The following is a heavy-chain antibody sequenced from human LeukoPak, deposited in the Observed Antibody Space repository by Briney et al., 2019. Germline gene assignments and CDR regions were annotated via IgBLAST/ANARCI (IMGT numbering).Heavy chain of an antibody. J-gene: IGHJ4*02. V-gene: IGHV1-2*02. Sequence: ASVKVSCKASGYTFTGYYMHWVRQAPGQGLEWMGWINPNSGGTNYAQKFQGRVTMTRDTSISTAYMELSRLRSDDTAVYYCARDPGSYQLLIEGDYWGQGTLVTV. CDR1: GYTFTGYY. D-gene: IGHD2-2*01. CDR2: INPNSGGT. CDR3: ARDPGSYQLLIEGDY.